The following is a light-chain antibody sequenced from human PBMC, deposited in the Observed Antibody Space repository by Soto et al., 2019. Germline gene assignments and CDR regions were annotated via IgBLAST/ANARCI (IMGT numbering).Light chain of an antibody. CDR2: GTS. V-gene: IGKV3-20*01. J-gene: IGKJ1*01. Sequence: EIVLTQSPGTLSLSPGERGTLSCRASQGIASSYLAWYQQKPGQAPRLLIYGTSTRATGIPDRFSGSGSGTDFTLTISRLEPEDFAVYYCQLFTTFGQGTKVDIK. CDR1: QGIASSY. CDR3: QLFTT.